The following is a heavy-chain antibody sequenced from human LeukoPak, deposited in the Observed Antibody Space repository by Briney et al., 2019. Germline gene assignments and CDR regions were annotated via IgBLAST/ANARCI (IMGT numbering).Heavy chain of an antibody. Sequence: SETLSLTCTVSGASVSSDRFYWTWVRQPAGKGLKGIGRIKSSNTNYNPSLKSRVSISLDTSTNEFSLKLSSLTAADTAVYYCARVPDWTYVPDYWGQGTLVTVSS. J-gene: IGHJ4*02. CDR3: ARVPDWTYVPDY. V-gene: IGHV4-61*02. D-gene: IGHD3-16*01. CDR1: GASVSSDRFY. CDR2: IKSSNT.